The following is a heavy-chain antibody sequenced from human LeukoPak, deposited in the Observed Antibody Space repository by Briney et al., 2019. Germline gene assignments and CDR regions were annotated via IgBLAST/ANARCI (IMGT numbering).Heavy chain of an antibody. CDR1: GYTFTGYY. Sequence: GASVKVSCKASGYTFTGYYFHWVRQAPGQGLEWMGWINPKSGDTNYAQKFQGRVTMTRDTSISTAYMELSRLRSDDTAVYYCARIRYYSSGSYDYWGQGTLVTVSS. V-gene: IGHV1-2*02. CDR2: INPKSGDT. J-gene: IGHJ4*02. D-gene: IGHD3-22*01. CDR3: ARIRYYSSGSYDY.